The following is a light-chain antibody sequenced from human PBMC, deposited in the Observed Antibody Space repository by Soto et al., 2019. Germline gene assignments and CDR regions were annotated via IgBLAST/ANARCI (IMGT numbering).Light chain of an antibody. CDR2: SHN. Sequence: QSVLTQPPSASGTPGQKVTISCSGSSSNIGSNTVNWYQQLPGTAPKLLIYSHNQRPSGVPDRFSGSKSGTSASLAISGPQSEDEADYYCAAWDDSLNGRVFGTGTKVTAL. V-gene: IGLV1-44*01. CDR3: AAWDDSLNGRV. J-gene: IGLJ1*01. CDR1: SSNIGSNT.